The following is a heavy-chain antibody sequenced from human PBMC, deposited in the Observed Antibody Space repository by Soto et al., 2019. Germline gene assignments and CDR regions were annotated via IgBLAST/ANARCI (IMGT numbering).Heavy chain of an antibody. CDR3: TRAGSDPGNFYISNYYAMDV. D-gene: IGHD3-10*01. CDR2: IYSGGDT. V-gene: IGHV3-53*01. CDR1: GFTFSDYY. J-gene: IGHJ6*02. Sequence: GGSLRLSCATSGFTFSDYYMXXVXXXXXXXXDWVSLIYSGGDTYYADSVKGRFTISRDISSNTIYLHMTSLRADDTAIYYCTRAGSDPGNFYISNYYAMDVWGRGTTVTVSS.